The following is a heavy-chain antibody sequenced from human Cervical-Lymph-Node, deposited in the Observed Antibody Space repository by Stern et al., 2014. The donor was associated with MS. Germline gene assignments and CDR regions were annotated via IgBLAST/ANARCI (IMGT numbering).Heavy chain of an antibody. V-gene: IGHV4-31*03. CDR3: ARGNSGYDVFSLGNNVWFDP. D-gene: IGHD1/OR15-1a*01. CDR2: IYYSGST. Sequence: QVQLQESGPGLVKPSQTLSLTCTVSGGSINTGGYHWSWIRQHPGKGLEWIGYIYYSGSTYYNPSLKSRVTISVDTSKNQFSLKLKSVTAADTAVYFCARGNSGYDVFSLGNNVWFDPWGQGTLVTVSS. J-gene: IGHJ5*02. CDR1: GGSINTGGYH.